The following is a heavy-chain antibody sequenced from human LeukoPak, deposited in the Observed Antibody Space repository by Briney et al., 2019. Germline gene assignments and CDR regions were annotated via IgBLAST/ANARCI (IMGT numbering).Heavy chain of an antibody. CDR1: GFSFSSYS. D-gene: IGHD1-26*01. CDR3: ARDYSGTYYAPSYSFHYGMDV. V-gene: IGHV3-21*01. J-gene: IGHJ6*02. CDR2: ITSSSGFI. Sequence: PGGSLRLSCAASGFSFSSYSMTWVRQAPGKGLEWVSCITSSSGFIFYADSVKGRFTISRDNAKNSLYLQMNSLRADDTAVYYCARDYSGTYYAPSYSFHYGMDVWGQGTTVTVSS.